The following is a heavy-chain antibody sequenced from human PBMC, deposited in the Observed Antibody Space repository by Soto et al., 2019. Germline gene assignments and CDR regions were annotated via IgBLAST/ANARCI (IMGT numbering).Heavy chain of an antibody. CDR1: GFTFSSFG. D-gene: IGHD3-9*01. V-gene: IGHV3-48*01. Sequence: ETLSLSCAASGFTFSSFGMHWVRQAPGKGLEWVSYISSSTIYYADSAKGRFTISRDNAKNSLYLQMNSLRAEDTALYYCARDWDDILILGYWGQGTLVTVSS. CDR3: ARDWDDILILGY. J-gene: IGHJ4*02. CDR2: ISSSTI.